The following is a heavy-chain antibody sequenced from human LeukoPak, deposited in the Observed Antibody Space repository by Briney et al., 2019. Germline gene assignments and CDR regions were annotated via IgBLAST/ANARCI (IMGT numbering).Heavy chain of an antibody. Sequence: GRCLRVSCAASGFTFSDYGMHRVRPAPGKGLEWVALIWYDGSNKYYGDSVKGRFTISRDNSKNTLYLQMNSLRAEDTAVYYCARGLCSSSPGVWFDPWGQGTLVTVSS. V-gene: IGHV3-33*01. CDR1: GFTFSDYG. CDR2: IWYDGSNK. J-gene: IGHJ5*02. CDR3: ARGLCSSSPGVWFDP. D-gene: IGHD2-2*01.